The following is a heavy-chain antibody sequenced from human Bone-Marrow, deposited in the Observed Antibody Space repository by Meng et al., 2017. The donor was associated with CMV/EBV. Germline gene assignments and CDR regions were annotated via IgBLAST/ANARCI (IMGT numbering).Heavy chain of an antibody. D-gene: IGHD3-3*01. J-gene: IGHJ6*02. V-gene: IGHV4-39*01. CDR2: IYYSGST. Sequence: SETLSLTCTVSGGSISSSSYYWGWIRQPPGKGLEWIGSIYYSGSTYYNPSLKSRVTISVDTSKNQFSLKLSSVTAADTAVYYCARQGEWLLFPNYYYYYGMDVWGQGTTVTVSS. CDR3: ARQGEWLLFPNYYYYYGMDV. CDR1: GGSISSSSYY.